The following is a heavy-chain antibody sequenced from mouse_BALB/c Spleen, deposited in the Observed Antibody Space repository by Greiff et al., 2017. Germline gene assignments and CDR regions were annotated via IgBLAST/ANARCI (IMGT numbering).Heavy chain of an antibody. Sequence: VNLVESGPGLVAPSQSLSITCTVSGFSLTSYGVHWVRQPPGKGLEWLGVIWAGGSTNYNSALMSRLSISKDNSKSQVFLKMNSLQTDDTAMYYCASSYPYYYAMDYWGQGTSVTVSS. CDR2: IWAGGST. CDR1: GFSLTSYG. V-gene: IGHV2-9*02. CDR3: ASSYPYYYAMDY. J-gene: IGHJ4*01. D-gene: IGHD1-1*01.